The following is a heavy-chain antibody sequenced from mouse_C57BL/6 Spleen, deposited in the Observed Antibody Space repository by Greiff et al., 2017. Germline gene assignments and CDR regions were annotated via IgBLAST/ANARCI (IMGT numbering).Heavy chain of an antibody. CDR2: INPYNGGT. V-gene: IGHV1-19*01. CDR1: GYTFTDYY. Sequence: EVQLQQSGPVLVKPGASVKMSCKASGYTFTDYYMNWVKQSHGKSLEWIGVINPYNGGTSYNQKFKGKATLTVDKSSSTAYMELNSLTSEDSAVYYCARRGRSDAMDYWGQGTSVTVSS. D-gene: IGHD1-1*01. CDR3: ARRGRSDAMDY. J-gene: IGHJ4*01.